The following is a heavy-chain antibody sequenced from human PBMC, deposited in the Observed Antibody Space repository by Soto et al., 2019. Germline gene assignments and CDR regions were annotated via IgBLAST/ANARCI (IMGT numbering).Heavy chain of an antibody. D-gene: IGHD2-15*01. V-gene: IGHV4-30-4*01. CDR3: ARAPCSGGSCLFDY. J-gene: IGHJ4*02. Sequence: SETLSLTCTVSGGSISSGHYYWSWIRQPPGKGLEWIGYIYYSGSTYYNPSLKSRVTISVHTSKNQFSLKLSSVTAADTAVYYCARAPCSGGSCLFDYWGQGTLVTISS. CDR1: GGSISSGHYY. CDR2: IYYSGST.